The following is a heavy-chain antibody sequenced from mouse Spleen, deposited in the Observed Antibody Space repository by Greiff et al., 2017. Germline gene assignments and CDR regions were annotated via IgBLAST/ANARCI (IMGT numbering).Heavy chain of an antibody. CDR1: GYTFTSYW. J-gene: IGHJ2*01. Sequence: VQLQQPGAELVKPGASVKMSCKASGYTFTSYWMHWVKQRPGQGLEWIGVIDPSDSYTSYNQKFKGKATLTVDKSSSTAYMQLSSLTSEDSAVYFCARGARWLLGYWGQGTTLTVSS. D-gene: IGHD2-3*01. V-gene: IGHV1-69*02. CDR2: IDPSDSYT. CDR3: ARGARWLLGY.